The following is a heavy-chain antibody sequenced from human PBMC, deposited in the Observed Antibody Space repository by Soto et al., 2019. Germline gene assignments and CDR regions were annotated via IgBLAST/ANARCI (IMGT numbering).Heavy chain of an antibody. CDR2: IYYSGST. CDR1: GGSISSGGYY. J-gene: IGHJ3*02. D-gene: IGHD2-15*01. Sequence: SETLSLTCTVSGGSISSGGYYWSWIRQHPGKGLEWIGYIYYSGSTYYNPSLKSRVTISVDTSKNQFSLKLSSVTAADTAVYYCAREIENCSGGSCYSDAFDIWGQGTMVTVSS. CDR3: AREIENCSGGSCYSDAFDI. V-gene: IGHV4-31*03.